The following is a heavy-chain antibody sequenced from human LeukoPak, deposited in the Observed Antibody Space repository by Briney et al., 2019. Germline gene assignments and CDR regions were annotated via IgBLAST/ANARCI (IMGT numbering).Heavy chain of an antibody. Sequence: GGSLRLSCAASGFTFSSYAMHWVRQAPGKGLEWVAVISYDGSNKYYADSVKGRFTISRDNSKNTLYLQMNSLRAEDTAVYYCARVPPGYFDYWGQGTLVTVSS. CDR1: GFTFSSYA. CDR3: ARVPPGYFDY. J-gene: IGHJ4*02. V-gene: IGHV3-30*04. CDR2: ISYDGSNK.